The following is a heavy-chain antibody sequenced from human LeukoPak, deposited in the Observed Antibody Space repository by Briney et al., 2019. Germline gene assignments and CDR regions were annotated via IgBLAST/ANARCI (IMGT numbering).Heavy chain of an antibody. CDR3: ARGPPNWGYDY. J-gene: IGHJ4*02. Sequence: WMGWMSPNSGDIGYAQKFQDRVTMTRNTSISTAYMELSSLRSDDTAVYYCARGPPNWGYDYWGPGTLVTVSS. CDR2: MSPNSGDI. D-gene: IGHD7-27*01. V-gene: IGHV1-8*01.